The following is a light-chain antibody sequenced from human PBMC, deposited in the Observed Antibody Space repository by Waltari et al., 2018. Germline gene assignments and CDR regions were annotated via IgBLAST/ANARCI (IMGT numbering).Light chain of an antibody. Sequence: EIVLTQSSDTLSLSPGEIVTLSCRASQSVPSTYLAWYQQRHGQAPRLLIYGGSRRATGIPDRFSGRGSGIDFTLTISRLEPEDFAVYYCQHYGSSPLFTFGPGTRVDVK. V-gene: IGKV3-20*01. J-gene: IGKJ3*01. CDR2: GGS. CDR1: QSVPSTY. CDR3: QHYGSSPLFT.